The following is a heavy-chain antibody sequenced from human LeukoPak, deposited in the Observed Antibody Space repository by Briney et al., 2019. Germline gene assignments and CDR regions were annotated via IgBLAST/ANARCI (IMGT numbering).Heavy chain of an antibody. CDR3: ASDIVATLASGYYYYMDV. CDR2: IYSGGST. D-gene: IGHD5-12*01. J-gene: IGHJ6*03. V-gene: IGHV3-66*01. CDR1: EFSVGSNY. Sequence: GGSLRLSCAASEFSVGSNYMTWVRQAPGKGLEWVSLIYSGGSTYYADSVKGRFTISRDNSKNTLYLQMNSLRAEDTAVYYCASDIVATLASGYYYYMDVWGKGTTVTVSS.